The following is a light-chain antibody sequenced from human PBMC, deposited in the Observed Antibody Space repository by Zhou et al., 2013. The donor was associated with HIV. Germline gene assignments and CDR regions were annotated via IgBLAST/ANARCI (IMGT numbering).Light chain of an antibody. V-gene: IGKV3-20*01. CDR1: QSVLSSS. Sequence: EIVLTQSPGTLSLSPGERVTLSCRASQSVLSSSLAWFQQTPGQAPRLLIYGTSSRASGIPDRFSGSGSGTDFTLTISGLEPEDFAVYYCQQYGSSPPGVTFGGGTKVEIK. CDR3: QQYGSSPPGVT. J-gene: IGKJ4*01. CDR2: GTS.